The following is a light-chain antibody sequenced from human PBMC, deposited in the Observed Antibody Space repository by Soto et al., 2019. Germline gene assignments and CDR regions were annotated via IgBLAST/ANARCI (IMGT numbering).Light chain of an antibody. Sequence: DIVLTQSPGTLSVSPGKRATLSCRASQSVSNFLAWYQQKPGQAPRLLIYDTSNRATGIPARFSGSGSGTDFTLTINNLDPEDFAVYYCQQRSNWPITFGQGTRLEIK. CDR3: QQRSNWPIT. CDR1: QSVSNF. J-gene: IGKJ5*01. V-gene: IGKV3-11*01. CDR2: DTS.